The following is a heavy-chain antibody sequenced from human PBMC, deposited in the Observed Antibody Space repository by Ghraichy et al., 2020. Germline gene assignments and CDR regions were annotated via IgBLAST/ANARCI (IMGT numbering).Heavy chain of an antibody. D-gene: IGHD3-10*01. J-gene: IGHJ4*02. Sequence: SETLSLTCAVSGGSISSSNWWSWVRQPPGKGLEWIGEIYHSGSTNYNPSLKSRVTISVDKSKNQFSLKLSSVTAADTAVYYCARVGEAVRGGLHYFDYWGQGTLVTVSS. CDR1: GGSISSSNW. CDR3: ARVGEAVRGGLHYFDY. CDR2: IYHSGST. V-gene: IGHV4-4*02.